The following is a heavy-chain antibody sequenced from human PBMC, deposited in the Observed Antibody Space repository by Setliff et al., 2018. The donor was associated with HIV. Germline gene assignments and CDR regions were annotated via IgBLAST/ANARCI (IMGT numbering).Heavy chain of an antibody. CDR3: ARDLVGHGSGSYHDIPFDL. J-gene: IGHJ4*02. V-gene: IGHV1-18*01. D-gene: IGHD3-10*01. CDR2: ISGYNGAT. CDR1: GYTLSNYG. Sequence: ASVKGSCKTSGYTLSNYGISWVRQAPGQGLEWMGWISGYNGATKYAQKFQGRLTVTTDTSTSMAYMELRSLRSDDTAIYYCARDLVGHGSGSYHDIPFDLWGEGTLVTVSS.